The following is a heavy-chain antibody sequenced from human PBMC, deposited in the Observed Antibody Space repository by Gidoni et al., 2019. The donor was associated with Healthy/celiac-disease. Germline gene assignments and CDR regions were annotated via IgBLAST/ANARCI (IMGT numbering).Heavy chain of an antibody. V-gene: IGHV4-61*01. Sequence: QVQLQESGPGLVKPSETLSLPCTVSGGSVSSGSYYWSWIRQPPGKGLEWIGYIYYSGSTNYNRSRKSRVTISVDTSKNQFSLKLSSVTAADTAVYYCARGRGYSYGWSSPFDYWGQGTLVTVSS. D-gene: IGHD5-18*01. CDR1: GGSVSSGSYY. CDR3: ARGRGYSYGWSSPFDY. CDR2: IYYSGST. J-gene: IGHJ4*02.